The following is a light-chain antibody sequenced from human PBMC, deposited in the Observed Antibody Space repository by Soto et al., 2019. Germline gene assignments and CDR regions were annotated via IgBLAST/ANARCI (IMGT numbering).Light chain of an antibody. V-gene: IGLV1-44*01. CDR3: AAWDDSLNEV. CDR1: SSNIGRNT. Sequence: QSVLTQPPSASGTPGQRVTISCSGSSSNIGRNTVNWYLQLPGTAPKLLIYSNNQRPSGVPDRFSGSKSGTSASLAISGLQSGDEADYYCAAWDDSLNEVFGGGTQLTVL. J-gene: IGLJ2*01. CDR2: SNN.